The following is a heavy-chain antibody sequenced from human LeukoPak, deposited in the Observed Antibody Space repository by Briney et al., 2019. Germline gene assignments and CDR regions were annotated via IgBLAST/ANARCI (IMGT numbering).Heavy chain of an antibody. J-gene: IGHJ4*02. CDR3: ASLVMATIGGGVDDY. CDR1: GFTFSSYW. Sequence: PGGSLRLSCAASGFTFSSYWMHWVRQAPGKGLVWVSRINSDGSSTSYADSVKGRFTISRDNAKNTLYLQMNSLRAEDTAVYYCASLVMATIGGGVDDYWGQGTLVTVSS. V-gene: IGHV3-74*01. CDR2: INSDGSST. D-gene: IGHD5-24*01.